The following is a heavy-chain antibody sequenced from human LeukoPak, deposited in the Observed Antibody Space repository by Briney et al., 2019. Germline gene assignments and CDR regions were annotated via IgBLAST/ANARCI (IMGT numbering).Heavy chain of an antibody. D-gene: IGHD1-26*01. V-gene: IGHV4-61*05. CDR3: ARVPSIVGATSHYYGMDV. CDR2: IYYSGST. J-gene: IGHJ6*02. CDR1: GGSISSSSYY. Sequence: PSETLSLTCTVSGGSISSSSYYWGWIRQPPGKGLEWIGYIYYSGSTNYNPSLKSRVTISVDTSKNQFSLKLSSVTAADTAVYYCARVPSIVGATSHYYGMDVWGQGTTVTVSS.